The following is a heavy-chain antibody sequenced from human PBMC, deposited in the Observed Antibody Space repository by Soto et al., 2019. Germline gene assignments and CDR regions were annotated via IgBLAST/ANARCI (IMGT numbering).Heavy chain of an antibody. D-gene: IGHD2-21*01. Sequence: QVQLQESGPGLVKPSQTLSLTCTVSGDSIASGPYYWTWIRQHPGKGLEWIGNIFYTGSTYYNPSLQSRVSISVDTSKNLFSLRLTSVTAADTAIYYCARDRVRRDNKPYGMDVWGQGTTVTVSS. CDR2: IFYTGST. V-gene: IGHV4-31*03. J-gene: IGHJ6*02. CDR1: GDSIASGPYY. CDR3: ARDRVRRDNKPYGMDV.